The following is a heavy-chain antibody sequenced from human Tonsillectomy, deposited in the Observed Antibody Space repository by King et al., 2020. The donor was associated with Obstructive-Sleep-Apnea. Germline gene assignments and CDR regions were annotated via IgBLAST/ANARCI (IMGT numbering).Heavy chain of an antibody. CDR1: GFTFSTYG. V-gene: IGHV3-30*18. CDR2: ISFDGSDK. Sequence: VQLVESGGGVVQPGRSLRLSCAASGFTFSTYGMHWVRQAPGKGLEWVAVISFDGSDKYHADSVKGRFTISRDNSKNTLYLQMNSLRVEDTAVYYCAKEEWIQLWPALDYWGQGTLVTVSS. D-gene: IGHD5-18*01. CDR3: AKEEWIQLWPALDY. J-gene: IGHJ4*02.